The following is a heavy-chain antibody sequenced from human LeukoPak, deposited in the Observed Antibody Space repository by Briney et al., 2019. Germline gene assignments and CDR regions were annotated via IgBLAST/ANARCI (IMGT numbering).Heavy chain of an antibody. CDR1: GFIFSNFA. D-gene: IGHD3-3*01. CDR3: AKGAFGIIIGNLEY. CDR2: ISGSVDPT. J-gene: IGHJ4*02. Sequence: GGSLRLSCAASGFIFSNFAMTWVRQAPGKGLEWVSGISGSVDPTFYADSVKGRFTISGDNSKNMLYLQMNNLRDEDSAIYYCAKGAFGIIIGNLEYWGRGTLVTVSS. V-gene: IGHV3-23*01.